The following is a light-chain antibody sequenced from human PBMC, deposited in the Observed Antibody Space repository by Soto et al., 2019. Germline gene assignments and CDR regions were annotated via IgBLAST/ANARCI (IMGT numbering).Light chain of an antibody. V-gene: IGKV3-20*01. J-gene: IGKJ5*01. Sequence: EIVLTQSPGTLSLSPGERATLSCSASQSVSNNYLAWYQQKPGQAPRLLIFGASKRATGIPDRFSGSGSGRDFTLTISGLEPEDFAVYYCQQYGSSPLISFGQGTRLEIK. CDR1: QSVSNNY. CDR3: QQYGSSPLIS. CDR2: GAS.